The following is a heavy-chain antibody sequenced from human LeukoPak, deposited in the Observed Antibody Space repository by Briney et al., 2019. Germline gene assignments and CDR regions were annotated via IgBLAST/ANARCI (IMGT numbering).Heavy chain of an antibody. J-gene: IGHJ6*03. D-gene: IGHD3-10*01. Sequence: SETLSLTCSVSGGSISSSAYYWGWIRQPPGQGLEWIGSIYYSGNTYYNPSLKSRVTISVDTSKNQFSLKLSSVTAADTAVYYCATLLWFGGSNMDVWGKGTTVTISS. V-gene: IGHV4-39*01. CDR2: IYYSGNT. CDR1: GGSISSSAYY. CDR3: ATLLWFGGSNMDV.